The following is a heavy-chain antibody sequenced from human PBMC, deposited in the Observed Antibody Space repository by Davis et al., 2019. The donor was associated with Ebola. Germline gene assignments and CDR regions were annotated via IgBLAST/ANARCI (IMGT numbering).Heavy chain of an antibody. CDR2: IRSKANSYAT. CDR3: ATGGAVAAIDY. V-gene: IGHV3-73*01. CDR1: GFTFSGSA. J-gene: IGHJ4*02. Sequence: GESLKIFCAASGFTFSGSAMHWLPLSSWKGLLCVVRIRSKANSYATAYAASVKGRFTISRDDSKNTAYLQMISLKTEDTAVYYCATGGAVAAIDYWGQGTLVTVSS. D-gene: IGHD6-19*01.